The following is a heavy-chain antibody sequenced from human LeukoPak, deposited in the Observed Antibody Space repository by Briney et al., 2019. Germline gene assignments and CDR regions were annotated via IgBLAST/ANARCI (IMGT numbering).Heavy chain of an antibody. V-gene: IGHV3-48*03. CDR3: TRGGYFTSSVCYSWKALDI. D-gene: IGHD2-8*01. CDR2: ITNRGGEM. Sequence: GGSLRLSCAASGFIFSNYEMNWVRPAPGKGLAGVSCITNRGGEMYYADSVKGRFTISRDNAKNSLYLQMNSLRGEDTATYYCTRGGYFTSSVCYSWKALDICGQGTTVTVSS. CDR1: GFIFSNYE. J-gene: IGHJ3*02.